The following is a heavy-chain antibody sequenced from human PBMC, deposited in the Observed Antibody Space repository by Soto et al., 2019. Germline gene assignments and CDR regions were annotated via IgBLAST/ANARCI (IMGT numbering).Heavy chain of an antibody. CDR1: GFTVSNYA. Sequence: EVQLLESGGGLVQPGGSMRLSCVASGFTVSNYAMSWVRQAPGKGPEWVSTLSGDRGSTYYADSVKGRFTISRDNSKNTLFLQMSSLRAEDTAVYYCANQYFDYWGQGTLVTVSS. CDR2: LSGDRGST. J-gene: IGHJ4*02. CDR3: ANQYFDY. V-gene: IGHV3-23*01.